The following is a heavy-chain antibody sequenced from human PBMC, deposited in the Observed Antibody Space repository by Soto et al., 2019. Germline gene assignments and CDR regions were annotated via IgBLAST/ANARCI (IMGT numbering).Heavy chain of an antibody. CDR2: ISHDGINK. D-gene: IGHD6-19*01. CDR3: ARDMYSSDYFVKWFEP. CDR1: GLSFSSYA. V-gene: IGHV3-30-3*01. J-gene: IGHJ5*02. Sequence: QVRLVESGGGVVQPGRSLRLSCTASGLSFSSYAMYWFRQPPGKGLGWVAVISHDGINKHYADSVKGRVTVSRDNSNHSLDLQLNSLRGEDTAMYYCARDMYSSDYFVKWFEPWGQGTLVTVSS.